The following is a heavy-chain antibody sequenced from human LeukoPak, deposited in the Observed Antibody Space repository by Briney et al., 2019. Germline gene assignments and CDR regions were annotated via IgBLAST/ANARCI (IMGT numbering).Heavy chain of an antibody. V-gene: IGHV3-33*01. CDR1: GFTFSSYG. CDR3: ARDPGIAAAGTDY. J-gene: IGHJ4*02. D-gene: IGHD6-13*01. Sequence: QPGGSLRLSCAASGFTFSSYGMHWVRQAPGKGLEWVAVIWYDGSNKYYADSVKGRFTISRDNSKNTLYLQMNSLRAEDTAVYYCARDPGIAAAGTDYWGQGTLVTVSS. CDR2: IWYDGSNK.